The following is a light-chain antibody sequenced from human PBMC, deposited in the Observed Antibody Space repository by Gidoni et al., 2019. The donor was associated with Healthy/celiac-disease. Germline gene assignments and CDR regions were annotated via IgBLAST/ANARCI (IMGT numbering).Light chain of an antibody. CDR1: QDISNY. CDR2: DAS. V-gene: IGKV1-33*01. CDR3: QQYDVLPPIT. Sequence: IQMPQSPSSLSASVGDRVTITCQASQDISNYLNWYQQKPGKAPKLLIYDASNLETGVPSRFSGSGSGTDFTFTITSLQPEDIATYYCQQYDVLPPITFGQGTRLEIK. J-gene: IGKJ5*01.